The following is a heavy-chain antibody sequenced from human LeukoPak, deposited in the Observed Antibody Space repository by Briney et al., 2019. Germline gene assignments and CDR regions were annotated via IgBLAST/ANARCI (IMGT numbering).Heavy chain of an antibody. Sequence: ASVKVSCKASGYTFTRYTMHWVRQAPGQGLEWMGIINPRGGSTSYAQKLQGRVTMTRDTSTSTVYMELSSLRSEDTAVYYCARDWAETAVAYPEYWGQGTLVTVSS. J-gene: IGHJ4*02. CDR3: ARDWAETAVAYPEY. CDR1: GYTFTRYT. D-gene: IGHD5-18*01. CDR2: INPRGGST. V-gene: IGHV1-46*01.